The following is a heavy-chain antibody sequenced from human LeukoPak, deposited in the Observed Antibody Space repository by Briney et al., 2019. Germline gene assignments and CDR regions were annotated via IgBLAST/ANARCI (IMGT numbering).Heavy chain of an antibody. CDR2: IYYSGST. D-gene: IGHD3-3*01. Sequence: PSETLSLTCTVSGGSISSYYWSWIRQPPGKGLEWIGYIYYSGSTNYNPSLKSRVTISVDTSKNQFSLKLSSVTAADTAVYYCAGTDFWSGYHDYWGQGTLVTVSS. J-gene: IGHJ4*02. V-gene: IGHV4-59*01. CDR3: AGTDFWSGYHDY. CDR1: GGSISSYY.